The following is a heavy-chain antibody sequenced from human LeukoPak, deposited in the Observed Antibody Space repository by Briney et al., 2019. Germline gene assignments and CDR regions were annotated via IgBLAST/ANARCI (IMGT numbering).Heavy chain of an antibody. CDR2: ISGSGGST. CDR1: GFTFSSYA. D-gene: IGHD4-11*01. CDR3: AKATYSNYIFGQIDY. Sequence: GGSLRLSCAASGFTFSSYAMSWARQAPGKGLEWVSAISGSGGSTYYADSVKGRFTISRDNSKNTLYLQMNSLRAEDTAVYYCAKATYSNYIFGQIDYWGQGTLVTVSS. J-gene: IGHJ4*02. V-gene: IGHV3-23*01.